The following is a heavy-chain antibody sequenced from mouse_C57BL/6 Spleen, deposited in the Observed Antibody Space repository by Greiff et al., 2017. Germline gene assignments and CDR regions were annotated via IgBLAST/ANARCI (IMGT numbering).Heavy chain of an antibody. CDR2: IYPGSGST. CDR3: AREEGTEGAMDY. CDR1: GYTFTSYW. Sequence: QVQLQQPGAELVKPGASVKMSFKASGYTFTSYWITWVKQRPGQGLEWIGDIYPGSGSTNYNEKFKSKATLTVDTSSSTAYMQLSSLTSEDSAVYYCAREEGTEGAMDYWGQGTSVTVSS. D-gene: IGHD3-3*01. J-gene: IGHJ4*01. V-gene: IGHV1-55*01.